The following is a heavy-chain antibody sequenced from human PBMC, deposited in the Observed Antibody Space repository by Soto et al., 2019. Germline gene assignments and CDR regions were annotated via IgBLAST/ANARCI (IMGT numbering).Heavy chain of an antibody. Sequence: SETLSLTCAVSGYSISSGYYWGWIRQPPGKGLEWIGSIYHSGSTNYNPSLKSRVTISVDKSKNQFSLKLSSVTAADTAVYYCARESRLRSLDYWGQGTLVTVSS. D-gene: IGHD5-12*01. CDR1: GYSISSGYY. J-gene: IGHJ4*02. CDR2: IYHSGST. CDR3: ARESRLRSLDY. V-gene: IGHV4-38-2*02.